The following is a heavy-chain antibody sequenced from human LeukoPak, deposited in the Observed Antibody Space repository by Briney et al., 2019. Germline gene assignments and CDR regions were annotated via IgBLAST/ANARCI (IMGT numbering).Heavy chain of an antibody. CDR3: ARDCSSTACQGPVLDF. Sequence: ASVKVSCKASGYTFTSHYVHWVRQAPGQGLEWMGIIHPSGGNPRSTENFQGRVTMTRDTSTSTVYLELRSLTSQDTAVYYCARDCSSTACQGPVLDFWGQGTLVTVPS. J-gene: IGHJ4*02. CDR1: GYTFTSHY. D-gene: IGHD6-13*01. V-gene: IGHV1-46*01. CDR2: IHPSGGNP.